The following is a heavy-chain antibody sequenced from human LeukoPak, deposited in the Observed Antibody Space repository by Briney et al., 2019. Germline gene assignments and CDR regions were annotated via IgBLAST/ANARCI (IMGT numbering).Heavy chain of an antibody. Sequence: ASVKVSCKASGYTFTSYDINWVRQATGQGLEWMGWMNPNSGNTGYAQKFQGRVTMTRNTSISTAYMELSSLRSEDTAVYYCARAPLWFGELYFDYWGQGTLVTVSS. CDR2: MNPNSGNT. CDR3: ARAPLWFGELYFDY. J-gene: IGHJ4*02. CDR1: GYTFTSYD. D-gene: IGHD3-10*01. V-gene: IGHV1-8*01.